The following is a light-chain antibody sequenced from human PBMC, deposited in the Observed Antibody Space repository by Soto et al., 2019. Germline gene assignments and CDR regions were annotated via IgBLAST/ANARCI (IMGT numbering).Light chain of an antibody. CDR3: RSYTSNSPHIV. Sequence: QSALTQPASVSGSPGQSITISCTGTSSDVGGYNYVSWYQQHPGKAPKLMIYDVSNRPSGVSNRFSGSKSGNTASLTISGRQAEAEADYYCRSYTSNSPHIVFGGGTKLTVL. CDR2: DVS. V-gene: IGLV2-14*01. CDR1: SSDVGGYNY. J-gene: IGLJ2*01.